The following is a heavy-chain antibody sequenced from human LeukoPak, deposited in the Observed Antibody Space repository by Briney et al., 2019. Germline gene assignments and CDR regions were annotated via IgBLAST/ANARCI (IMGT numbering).Heavy chain of an antibody. J-gene: IGHJ4*02. CDR2: ISNSGNTI. V-gene: IGHV3-48*03. CDR1: GFTFSTYE. Sequence: GGSLRLSCAASGFTFSTYEMNWVRQAPGKELEWVSYISNSGNTIYYADSVKGRFTISRDNAKNSLYLQMNSLRAEGTAVYYCASSPPIAAIYYFDYWGQGTLVTVSS. CDR3: ASSPPIAAIYYFDY. D-gene: IGHD6-6*01.